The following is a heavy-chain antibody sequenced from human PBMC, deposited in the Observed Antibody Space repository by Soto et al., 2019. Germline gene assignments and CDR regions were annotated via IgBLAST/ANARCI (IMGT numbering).Heavy chain of an antibody. J-gene: IGHJ3*02. CDR1: GGTFSSYA. CDR2: IIPIFGTA. CDR3: ARTKYVQRGLYI. D-gene: IGHD3-10*02. Sequence: ASVKVSCKASGGTFSSYAISWVRQPPGQGLEWMGGIIPIFGTANYAQKFQGRVTITADESTSTAYMELSSLRSEDTAVYYCARTKYVQRGLYIWGQGTMVTVSS. V-gene: IGHV1-69*13.